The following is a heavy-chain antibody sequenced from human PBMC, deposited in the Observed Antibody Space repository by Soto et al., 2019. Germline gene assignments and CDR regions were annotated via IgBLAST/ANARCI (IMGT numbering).Heavy chain of an antibody. Sequence: PSVTLSLTCAVYGGSFSGYYWSWIRQPPGKGLEWIGEINHSGSTNYNPSLKSRVTISVDTSKNQFSLKLSSVTAADTAVYYCARAESNLFDPWGQGTLVTVSS. CDR3: ARAESNLFDP. V-gene: IGHV4-34*01. CDR2: INHSGST. CDR1: GGSFSGYY. J-gene: IGHJ5*02.